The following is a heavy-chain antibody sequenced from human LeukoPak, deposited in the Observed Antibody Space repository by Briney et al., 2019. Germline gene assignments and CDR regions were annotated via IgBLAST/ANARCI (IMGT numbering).Heavy chain of an antibody. V-gene: IGHV3-64D*06. CDR3: VRGTGY. Sequence: GGSLRLSGSVSGCTFSAYVMHGVRQAPGKGLEYVSAISSNGDNTYYADSVKGRFTISRDNSKNTLYLQMSSLRADDTAVYYCVRGTGYWGQGTLVTVSS. CDR1: GCTFSAYV. J-gene: IGHJ4*02. CDR2: ISSNGDNT.